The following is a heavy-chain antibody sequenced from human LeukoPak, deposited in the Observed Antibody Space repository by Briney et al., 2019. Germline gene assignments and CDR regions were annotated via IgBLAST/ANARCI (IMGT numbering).Heavy chain of an antibody. CDR1: GFTFSSYA. D-gene: IGHD4-17*01. V-gene: IGHV3-23*01. Sequence: GGSLRLSCAASGFTFSSYAMNWVRQAPGKGLEWVSVVSGSGDSTYYADSFKGRFAISRDNAKNSLYLQMNSLRDEDTAVYYCARDRLYGDYEGRYFDYWGQGTLVTVSS. J-gene: IGHJ4*02. CDR3: ARDRLYGDYEGRYFDY. CDR2: VSGSGDST.